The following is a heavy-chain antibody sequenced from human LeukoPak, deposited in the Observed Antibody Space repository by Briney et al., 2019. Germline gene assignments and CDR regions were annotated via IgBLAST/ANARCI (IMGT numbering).Heavy chain of an antibody. D-gene: IGHD6-13*01. CDR1: GGTFSSYA. J-gene: IGHJ6*03. Sequence: ASVKVSCKDSGGTFSSYAISWVRQAPRQGLEWMGGIIPIFGTANYAQKFQGRVTITADESTSTAYMELSSLRSEDTAVYYCARDLGIAAAGTLNNYYYYYMDVWGKGTTVTVSS. CDR2: IIPIFGTA. V-gene: IGHV1-69*13. CDR3: ARDLGIAAAGTLNNYYYYYMDV.